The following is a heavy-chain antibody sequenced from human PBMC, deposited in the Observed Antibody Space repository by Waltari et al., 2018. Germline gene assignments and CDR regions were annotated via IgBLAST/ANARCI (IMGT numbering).Heavy chain of an antibody. V-gene: IGHV2-5*02. D-gene: IGHD3-22*01. CDR2: IYWDDDK. CDR1: GFSLSTSGVG. Sequence: QITLKESGPTLVKPTQTLTLTCTFSGFSLSTSGVGVGWIRQPPGKALEWLALIYWDDDKRYSPALKSRLTITKDTSKNQVVLTMTNMDPVDTATYYCAHRPDYYYDSSGLYYFDYWGQGTLVTVSS. J-gene: IGHJ4*02. CDR3: AHRPDYYYDSSGLYYFDY.